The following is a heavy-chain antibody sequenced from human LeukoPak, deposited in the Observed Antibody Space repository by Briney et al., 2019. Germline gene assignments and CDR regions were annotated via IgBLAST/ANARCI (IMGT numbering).Heavy chain of an antibody. J-gene: IGHJ5*02. V-gene: IGHV1-2*02. D-gene: IGHD2-2*01. CDR3: ARDGGFVPAANNWFDP. Sequence: GASVKVSCRASGYTFTSYYMHWVRQAPGQGLEWMGWINPNSGGTNYAQKFQGRVTMTRDTSISTAYMELSRLRSDDTAVYYCARDGGFVPAANNWFDPWGQGTLVTVSS. CDR2: INPNSGGT. CDR1: GYTFTSYY.